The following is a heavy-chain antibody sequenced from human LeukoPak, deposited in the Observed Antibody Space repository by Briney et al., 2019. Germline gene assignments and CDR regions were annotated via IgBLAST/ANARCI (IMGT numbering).Heavy chain of an antibody. Sequence: GASVKVSCKASGYAFSGYYIHWVRQAPGQGPEWMGWISPNNGGTNYAQKFQGRATITADESTSTAYMELSSLRSEDTAVYYCAREFYYDSSGYQYYFDYWGQGTLVTVSS. D-gene: IGHD3-22*01. CDR2: ISPNNGGT. J-gene: IGHJ4*02. CDR3: AREFYYDSSGYQYYFDY. CDR1: GYAFSGYY. V-gene: IGHV1-2*02.